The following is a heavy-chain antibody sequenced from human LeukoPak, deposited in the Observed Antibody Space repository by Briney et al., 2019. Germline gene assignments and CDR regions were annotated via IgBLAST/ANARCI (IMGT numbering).Heavy chain of an antibody. D-gene: IGHD6-13*01. CDR3: AGVKQGSSWLDC. CDR1: GGSFSGYY. Sequence: SETLSLTCAVYGGSFSGYYWSWIRQPPGKGLEWIGEINHSGSTNYNPSLKSRVTISVDTSKNQFSLKLSSMTAADTAVYYCAGVKQGSSWLDCWGQGTLVTVSS. CDR2: INHSGST. J-gene: IGHJ4*02. V-gene: IGHV4-34*01.